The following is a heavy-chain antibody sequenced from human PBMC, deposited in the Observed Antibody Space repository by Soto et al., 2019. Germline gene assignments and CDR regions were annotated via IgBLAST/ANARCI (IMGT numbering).Heavy chain of an antibody. J-gene: IGHJ4*02. D-gene: IGHD1-26*01. Sequence: GASVKVSCKTSGYTFTGHYIHWVRQAPEQVPEWMGEIGPESGATRYAQKFRGRVTMTRDTSITTVYMELNNLGPDDTAVYYCGRGRSGQIVVVYWGQGTPVTVSS. CDR3: GRGRSGQIVVVY. CDR2: IGPESGAT. V-gene: IGHV1-2*02. CDR1: GYTFTGHY.